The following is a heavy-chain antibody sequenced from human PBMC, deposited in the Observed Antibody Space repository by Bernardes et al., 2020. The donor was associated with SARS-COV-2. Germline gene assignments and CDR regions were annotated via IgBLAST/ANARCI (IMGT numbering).Heavy chain of an antibody. V-gene: IGHV3-48*04. CDR2: INSGGSNI. D-gene: IGHD4-17*01. Sequence: GGSLRLSCAASGFTFSSYSMAWFRQAPGKGLEWISYINSGGSNIYYADSVRGRFTISRDDAKDSLYLQMNSLGVEDTAVYYCAKAVSGPGMDVWGQGITVTVSS. CDR1: GFTFSSYS. J-gene: IGHJ6*02. CDR3: AKAVSGPGMDV.